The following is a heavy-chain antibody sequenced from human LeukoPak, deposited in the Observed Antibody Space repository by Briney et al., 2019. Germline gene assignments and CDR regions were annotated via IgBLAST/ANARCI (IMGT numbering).Heavy chain of an antibody. CDR2: ISGSGGST. J-gene: IGHJ4*02. CDR3: AKAKYYYDSSGYYSFDY. V-gene: IGHV3-23*01. Sequence: GGSLRLSCAASGFTFSSYAMSWVRQAPGKGLEWVSAISGSGGSTYYADSVKGRFTISRDNSKNTLYLQMNSLRAEDTAVYYCAKAKYYYDSSGYYSFDYWGQGTLVTVSS. D-gene: IGHD3-22*01. CDR1: GFTFSSYA.